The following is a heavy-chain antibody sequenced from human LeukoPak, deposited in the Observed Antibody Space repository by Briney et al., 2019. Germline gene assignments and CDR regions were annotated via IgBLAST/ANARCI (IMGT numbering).Heavy chain of an antibody. V-gene: IGHV4-34*01. Sequence: SETLSLTCAVYGGSFSGYYWCWIRQPPGKGLEWIGEINHSGSTNYNPSLKSRVTISVDTSKNQFSLKLSSVTAADTAVYYCARGPPPYYYDSSGYYLDYWGQGTLVTVSS. CDR3: ARGPPPYYYDSSGYYLDY. CDR1: GGSFSGYY. CDR2: INHSGST. D-gene: IGHD3-22*01. J-gene: IGHJ4*02.